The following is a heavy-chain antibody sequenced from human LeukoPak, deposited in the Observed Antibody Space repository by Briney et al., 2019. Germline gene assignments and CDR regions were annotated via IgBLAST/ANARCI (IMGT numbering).Heavy chain of an antibody. CDR3: ARRGGGYSGWGVYFDY. D-gene: IGHD5-12*01. CDR2: ILSDGSNK. Sequence: PGGSLRLSCAASGFTVSSYAMHWVRQVPGKGLEWVAVILSDGSNKYYADSVKGRFTISRDNSKNTLYLQMNSLRAEDTAVYYCARRGGGYSGWGVYFDYWGQGTLVTVSS. V-gene: IGHV3-30-3*01. J-gene: IGHJ4*02. CDR1: GFTVSSYA.